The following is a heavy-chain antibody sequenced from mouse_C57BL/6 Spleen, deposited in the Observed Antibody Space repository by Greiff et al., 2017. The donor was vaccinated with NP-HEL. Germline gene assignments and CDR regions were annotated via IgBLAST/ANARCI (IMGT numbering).Heavy chain of an antibody. V-gene: IGHV1-42*01. CDR3: ARSLITTVYYAMDY. J-gene: IGHJ4*01. CDR1: GYSFTGYY. Sequence: VQLQQSGPELVKPGASVKISCKASGYSFTGYYMNWVKQSPEKSLEWIGEINPSTGGTTYNQKFKAKATLTVDKSSSTAYMQLKSLTSEDSAVYYCARSLITTVYYAMDYWGQGTSVTVSS. CDR2: INPSTGGT. D-gene: IGHD1-1*01.